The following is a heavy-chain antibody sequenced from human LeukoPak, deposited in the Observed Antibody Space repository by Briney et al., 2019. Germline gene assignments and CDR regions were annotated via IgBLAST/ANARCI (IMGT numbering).Heavy chain of an antibody. V-gene: IGHV3-23*01. Sequence: GGSLRLSWAASGFTFTSYSMNWVRQAPGKGLEWVSTISGGGGSTYYADSVKGRFTISRDNSKNTLYLQVNSLRAEDTAVYYCAKGGKWDVTPFDYWGQGTLVTVSS. CDR1: GFTFTSYS. D-gene: IGHD1-26*01. J-gene: IGHJ4*02. CDR3: AKGGKWDVTPFDY. CDR2: ISGGGGST.